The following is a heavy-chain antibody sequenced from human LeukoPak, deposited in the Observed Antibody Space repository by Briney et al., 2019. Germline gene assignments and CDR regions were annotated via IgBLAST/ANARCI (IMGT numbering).Heavy chain of an antibody. CDR3: ARWNYYDSSGYDAFDI. V-gene: IGHV4-59*01. D-gene: IGHD3-22*01. Sequence: SETLSLTCTVSGGSTSSYYWSWIRQPPGKGLEWIGYIYYSGSTNYNPSLKSRVTISVDTSKNQFSLKLSSVTAADTAVYYCARWNYYDSSGYDAFDIWGQGTMVTVSS. J-gene: IGHJ3*02. CDR1: GGSTSSYY. CDR2: IYYSGST.